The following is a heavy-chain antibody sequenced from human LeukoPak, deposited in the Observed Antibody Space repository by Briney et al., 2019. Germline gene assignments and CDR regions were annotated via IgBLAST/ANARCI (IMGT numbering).Heavy chain of an antibody. Sequence: GASVKVSCKASGYTFTSYDINWVRHATGQGVEWMGWMNPNSGNTGYAQKFQGRVTITRDTSISTAYMELSGLRSEDRAVYFCARDCSRTSCYTRFDYWGQGTLVTVSS. V-gene: IGHV1-8*01. D-gene: IGHD2-2*02. J-gene: IGHJ4*02. CDR1: GYTFTSYD. CDR3: ARDCSRTSCYTRFDY. CDR2: MNPNSGNT.